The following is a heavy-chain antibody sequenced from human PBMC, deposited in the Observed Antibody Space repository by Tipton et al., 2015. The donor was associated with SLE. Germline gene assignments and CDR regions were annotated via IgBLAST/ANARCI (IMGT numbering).Heavy chain of an antibody. CDR2: MFYSGTP. CDR1: GGSIRSHY. V-gene: IGHV4-59*11. J-gene: IGHJ3*02. D-gene: IGHD1-26*01. CDR3: ARTLGAIAHTVYDAFDI. Sequence: TLSLTCSVSGGSIRSHYWTWIRQAPGKGLECVGFMFYSGTPNYNPSLKSRVTMSVDMSKNQFSLRLTSVTAADTAVYYCARTLGAIAHTVYDAFDIWGQGKMVTVSS.